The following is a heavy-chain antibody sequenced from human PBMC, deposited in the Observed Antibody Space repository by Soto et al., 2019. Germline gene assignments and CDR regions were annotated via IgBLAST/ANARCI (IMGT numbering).Heavy chain of an antibody. Sequence: GESLKISCQGSGYNFGAYWIGWVRQMPGKGLEWMGIIFPGDSDTKNSPSLQGQITMSVDKSDSSAYLQWRSLKASDTAMYYCAAGYTTGPDAFDIWGQGTMVTVSS. CDR1: GYNFGAYW. J-gene: IGHJ3*02. V-gene: IGHV5-51*01. D-gene: IGHD6-13*01. CDR3: AAGYTTGPDAFDI. CDR2: IFPGDSDT.